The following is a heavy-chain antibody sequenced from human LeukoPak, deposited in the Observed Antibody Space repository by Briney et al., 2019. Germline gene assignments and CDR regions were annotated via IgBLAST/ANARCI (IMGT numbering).Heavy chain of an antibody. CDR1: GYTFTSYG. V-gene: IGHV1-18*01. Sequence: GASVKVSCKASGYTFTSYGISWVRQAPGQGLEWMGWISAYNGNTNYAQKIQGRVTMATDTSTSTAYMELRSLRSDDTAVYYCAREGSRSGSYYIDYWGQGTLVTVSS. CDR3: AREGSRSGSYYIDY. CDR2: ISAYNGNT. J-gene: IGHJ4*02. D-gene: IGHD1-26*01.